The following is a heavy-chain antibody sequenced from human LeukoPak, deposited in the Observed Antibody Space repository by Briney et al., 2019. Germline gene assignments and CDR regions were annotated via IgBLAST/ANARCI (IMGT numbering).Heavy chain of an antibody. D-gene: IGHD2-2*01. CDR3: AKGGSGCSSTSCFADY. Sequence: GGSLRLSCAASEFTFSSYGMHWVRQAPGKGLEWVAVIWYDGSNKYYADSVKGRFTISRDNSKNTLYLQMNSLRAEDTAVYYCAKGGSGCSSTSCFADYWGQGTLVTVSS. J-gene: IGHJ4*02. V-gene: IGHV3-30*02. CDR1: EFTFSSYG. CDR2: IWYDGSNK.